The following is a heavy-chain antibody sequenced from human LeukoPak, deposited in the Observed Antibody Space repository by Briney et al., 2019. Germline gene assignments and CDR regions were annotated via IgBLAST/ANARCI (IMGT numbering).Heavy chain of an antibody. D-gene: IGHD3-10*01. J-gene: IGHJ6*03. CDR2: INHSGST. CDR3: AREYYGSGSWRYYYMDV. Sequence: PSGTLSLTCAVYGGSFSGYYWSWIRQPPGKGLEWIGEINHSGSTNYNPSLKSRVTISVDTSKNQFSLKLSSVTAADTAVYYCAREYYGSGSWRYYYMDVWGKGTTVTVSS. V-gene: IGHV4-34*01. CDR1: GGSFSGYY.